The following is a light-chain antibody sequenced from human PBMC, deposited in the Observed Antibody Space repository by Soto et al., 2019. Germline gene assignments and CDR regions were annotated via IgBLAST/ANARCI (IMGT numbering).Light chain of an antibody. CDR3: QQYYSYPRT. J-gene: IGKJ1*01. V-gene: IGKV1-8*01. CDR2: AAS. Sequence: IRMTQSPSTLSLSVVDRVTSACRASQGISSYSAWYQQKPGKAPKLLIYAASTLQSGVPSRFSGSGSGTDFTLTISCLQSEDFATYYCQQYYSYPRTFGQGTQVDIK. CDR1: QGISSY.